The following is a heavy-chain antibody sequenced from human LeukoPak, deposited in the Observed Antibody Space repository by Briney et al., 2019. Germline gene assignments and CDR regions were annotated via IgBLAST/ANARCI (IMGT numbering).Heavy chain of an antibody. CDR3: ARTQWELNWFDP. D-gene: IGHD1-26*01. CDR1: GYTFTSYY. CDR2: INPSGGST. V-gene: IGHV1-46*01. Sequence: ASVTVSCTASGYTFTSYYMHWVRQAPGQGLEWMGLINPSGGSTSYAPKFQGRVTMTRDTSTSTVYMELSSLRSEDTAVYYCARTQWELNWFDPWGQGTLVTVSS. J-gene: IGHJ5*02.